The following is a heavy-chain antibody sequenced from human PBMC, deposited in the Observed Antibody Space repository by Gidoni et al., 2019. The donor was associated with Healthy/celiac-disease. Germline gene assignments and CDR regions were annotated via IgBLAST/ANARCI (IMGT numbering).Heavy chain of an antibody. V-gene: IGHV4-39*01. CDR2: IYYSGST. D-gene: IGHD2-21*01. J-gene: IGHJ4*02. CDR1: GGSISRSSYY. Sequence: QLQLQESGPGLVKPSETLSLTCTVSGGSISRSSYYWGWVRQPPGKGLEWIGSIYYSGSTYYNPSLKSRVTISVDTSKNQFSLKLSSVTAADTAVYYCARRVQSGYEPYCGGDCYPKGYYYVDYWGQGTLVTVSS. CDR3: ARRVQSGYEPYCGGDCYPKGYYYVDY.